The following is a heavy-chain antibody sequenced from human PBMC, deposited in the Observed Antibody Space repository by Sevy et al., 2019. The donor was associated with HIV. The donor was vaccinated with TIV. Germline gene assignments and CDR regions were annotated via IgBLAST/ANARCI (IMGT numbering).Heavy chain of an antibody. CDR3: ARGGWDIVVVPAAFDI. V-gene: IGHV3-30-3*01. D-gene: IGHD2-2*01. J-gene: IGHJ3*02. CDR1: GFTFSGYT. CDR2: ISFDGSNK. Sequence: GGSLRLSCAASGFTFSGYTLHWVRQAPGKGLEWVAVISFDGSNKYYVDSVKGRFTISRDNSKNTLYLQRNSLRPEDTAVYYCARGGWDIVVVPAAFDIWGQGTMVTVSS.